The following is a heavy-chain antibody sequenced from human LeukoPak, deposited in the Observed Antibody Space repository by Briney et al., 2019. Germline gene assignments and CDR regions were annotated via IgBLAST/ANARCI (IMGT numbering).Heavy chain of an antibody. D-gene: IGHD3-16*02. CDR2: TSSSDAGT. CDR3: ARVCNNQSKYRYCLDY. Sequence: SGRSLRLSCAAFGFPLSSYAMSWVRQAPGKGLEWVSATSSSDAGTYHADSVRGRFTISRDNSKNTLYLQMNSLRVEDAAVYYCARVCNNQSKYRYCLDYWGQGTLVTVSS. CDR1: GFPLSSYA. V-gene: IGHV3-23*01. J-gene: IGHJ4*02.